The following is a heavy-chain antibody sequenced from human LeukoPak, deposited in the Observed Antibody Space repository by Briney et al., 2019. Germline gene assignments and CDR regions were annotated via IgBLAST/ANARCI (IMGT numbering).Heavy chain of an antibody. Sequence: PGGSLRLSCVVSGFIFNNYDMSWVRQAPGKGLGWVSGVSGSGGSTYYADSVKGRFTISRDNSKNTLYLQMNSLRVEDTAIYYCAKVTVTMAATGDYWGQGILVTVSS. CDR1: GFIFNNYD. D-gene: IGHD2-15*01. V-gene: IGHV3-23*01. J-gene: IGHJ4*02. CDR3: AKVTVTMAATGDY. CDR2: VSGSGGST.